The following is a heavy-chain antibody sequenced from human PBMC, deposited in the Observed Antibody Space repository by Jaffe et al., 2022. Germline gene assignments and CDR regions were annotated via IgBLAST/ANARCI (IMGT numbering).Heavy chain of an antibody. V-gene: IGHV1-69*08. CDR1: GGTFSSYT. D-gene: IGHD4-17*01. J-gene: IGHJ4*02. Sequence: QVQLVQSGAEVKKPGSSVKVSCKASGGTFSSYTISWVRQAPGQGLEWMGRIIPILGIANYAQKFQGRVTITADKSTSTAYMELSSLRSEDTAVYYCAREWIGYYGDYVDYWGQGTLVTVSS. CDR2: IIPILGIA. CDR3: AREWIGYYGDYVDY.